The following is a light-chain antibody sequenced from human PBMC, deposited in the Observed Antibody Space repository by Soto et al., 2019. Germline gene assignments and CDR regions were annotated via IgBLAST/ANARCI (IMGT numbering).Light chain of an antibody. J-gene: IGKJ1*01. CDR3: QQYNHWPRT. Sequence: DIVMTQSPATLSVSPGERATLSCRASHSVSSNLAWYQQTPGQAPWLLIFDAFTRFSVILARFSGSGSETVFTLTISSLQSEDFAVYYCQQYNHWPRTFGQGTKVDIK. CDR2: DAF. CDR1: HSVSSN. V-gene: IGKV3-15*01.